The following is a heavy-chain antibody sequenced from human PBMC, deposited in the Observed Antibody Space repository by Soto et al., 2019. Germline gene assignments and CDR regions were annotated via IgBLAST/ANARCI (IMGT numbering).Heavy chain of an antibody. J-gene: IGHJ4*01. Sequence: ASVKVSCKTSGYSFTDYKLHWVRQAPGQGLEWKGWVDPNGGGSNSAQKFKGSVTMTWDTSITTAFLDLTRLTTNDTATYFCATWVDYGDFEGFDFWG. CDR3: ATWVDYGDFEGFDF. V-gene: IGHV1-2*04. CDR1: GYSFTDYK. CDR2: VDPNGGGS. D-gene: IGHD4-17*01.